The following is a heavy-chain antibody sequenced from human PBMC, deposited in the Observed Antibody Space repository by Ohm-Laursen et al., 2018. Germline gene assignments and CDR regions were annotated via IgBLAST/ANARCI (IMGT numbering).Heavy chain of an antibody. CDR1: GFTFDDYA. CDR2: ISWNSGSI. Sequence: RSLRLSCAASGFTFDDYAMNWVRQSPGKGLEWVSDISWNSGSIGYADSVKGRFTISRDNAKNTLYLQMNSLRVEDTALYYCAKVDCGGACGGAFDIWGQGTMVTVSS. V-gene: IGHV3-9*01. J-gene: IGHJ3*02. D-gene: IGHD2-21*02. CDR3: AKVDCGGACGGAFDI.